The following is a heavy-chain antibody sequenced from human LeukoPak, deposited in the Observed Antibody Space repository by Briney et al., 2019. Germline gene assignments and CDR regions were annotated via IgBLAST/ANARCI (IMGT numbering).Heavy chain of an antibody. CDR2: ISAYNGNT. J-gene: IGHJ6*02. Sequence: ASVKVSCKASGYTFTSYGISWVRQAPGQGLEWMGWISAYNGNTNYAQKLQGRVTMTTDTSTGTAYMELRSLRSDDTAVYYCGVAATQYYYYYGMDVWGQGTTVTVSS. CDR3: GVAATQYYYYYGMDV. CDR1: GYTFTSYG. D-gene: IGHD2-15*01. V-gene: IGHV1-18*01.